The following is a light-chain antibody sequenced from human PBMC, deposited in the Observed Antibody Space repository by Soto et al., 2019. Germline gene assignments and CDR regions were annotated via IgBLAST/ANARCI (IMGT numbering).Light chain of an antibody. CDR3: AAWDDSLSGYVV. Sequence: QPVLTQPPSASGTPGQRVTISCSGSSSNIGSNTVNCYQQLPGTAPKLLIYCNNQRPSGVPDRFSCSKSGASAALAISGLLSEDEADYYCAAWDDSLSGYVVFGGGTKLTVL. V-gene: IGLV1-44*01. J-gene: IGLJ2*01. CDR1: SSNIGSNT. CDR2: CNN.